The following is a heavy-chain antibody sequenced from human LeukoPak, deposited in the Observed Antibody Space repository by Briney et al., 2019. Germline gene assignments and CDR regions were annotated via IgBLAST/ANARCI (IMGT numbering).Heavy chain of an antibody. Sequence: GRSLRLPCTASGFTFGDHAMSWVRQAPGKGLEWVGFIRSKAYGGTTEYAASVKDRFTISRDDSKSIAYLQMNSLKTEDTAVYYCIRGPVYLWLYHGMDVWGQGTTVIVSS. CDR3: IRGPVYLWLYHGMDV. D-gene: IGHD1-14*01. CDR1: GFTFGDHA. CDR2: IRSKAYGGTT. J-gene: IGHJ6*02. V-gene: IGHV3-49*04.